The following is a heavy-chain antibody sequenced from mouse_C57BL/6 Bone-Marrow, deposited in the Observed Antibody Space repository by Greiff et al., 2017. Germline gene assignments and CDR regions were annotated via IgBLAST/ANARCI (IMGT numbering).Heavy chain of an antibody. CDR1: GFTFSSST. J-gene: IGHJ1*03. D-gene: IGHD1-1*01. CDR2: ISGGGGNT. Sequence: EVKLMESGGGLVKPGGSLKLSCAASGFTFSSSTMSWVRQTPEKRLQWVAAISGGGGNTYYPDSVKGRFTFSRDNDKNILYLQVSSLRAEDTALYYCSRQVTTVLATKYFDVWGTGTTVTVSS. V-gene: IGHV5-9*01. CDR3: SRQVTTVLATKYFDV.